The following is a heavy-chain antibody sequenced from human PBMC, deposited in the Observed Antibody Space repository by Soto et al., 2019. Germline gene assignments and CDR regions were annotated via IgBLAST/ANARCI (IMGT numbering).Heavy chain of an antibody. Sequence: QLVESGGGLVQPGGSLRLSCAASGFTFTTYWMHWVRQAPGKGLVWVSHIKTDGSTTRYADSVKGRFTISRDNAKNTLHLPMNSLRAEDTAVYYCARGVSVYETYKLFDTWGQGTLVTVSS. CDR2: IKTDGSTT. D-gene: IGHD5-12*01. J-gene: IGHJ5*02. CDR3: ARGVSVYETYKLFDT. CDR1: GFTFTTYW. V-gene: IGHV3-74*01.